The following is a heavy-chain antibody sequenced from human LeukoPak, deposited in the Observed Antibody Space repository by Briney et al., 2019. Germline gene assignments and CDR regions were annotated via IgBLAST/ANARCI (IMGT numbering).Heavy chain of an antibody. CDR3: AKQWVDC. Sequence: SGGSLRLSCAASGFTFNNYAMNWVRQSPGKGLEWVSSISEGGENAHYADSVKGRFTISRDNSQSTLFLQMTSLRAEDTAVYYCAKQWVDCWGQGTLVTVSS. CDR1: GFTFNNYA. V-gene: IGHV3-23*01. D-gene: IGHD1-26*01. CDR2: ISEGGENA. J-gene: IGHJ4*02.